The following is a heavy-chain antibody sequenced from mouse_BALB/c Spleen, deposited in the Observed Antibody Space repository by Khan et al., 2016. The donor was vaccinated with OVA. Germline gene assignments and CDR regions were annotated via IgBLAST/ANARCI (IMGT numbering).Heavy chain of an antibody. CDR3: ARDGLRGVAMDY. V-gene: IGHV1S56*01. CDR2: IYPGDGST. D-gene: IGHD2-4*01. J-gene: IGHJ4*01. CDR1: GYTFTAYD. Sequence: QVRLQQSGPGLVKPGALVKISCKVSGYTFTAYDINWVKQRPGQGLEWIGWIYPGDGSTEYNENLKGRATLTADTSSNTPYMQLSGLTSEKTAVYFCARDGLRGVAMDYWGQGTSVSVSS.